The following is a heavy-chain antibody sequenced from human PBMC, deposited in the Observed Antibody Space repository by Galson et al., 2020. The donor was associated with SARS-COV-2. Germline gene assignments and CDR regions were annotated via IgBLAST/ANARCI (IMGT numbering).Heavy chain of an antibody. D-gene: IGHD6-13*01. V-gene: IGHV1-46*01. CDR3: ARDTVRQQLVLSTYYYGMDV. Sequence: ASVKVSCKASGYTFTSYYMHWVRQAPGQGLEWMGIINPSGGSTSYAQKFQGRVTMTRDTSTSTVYMELSSLRSEDTAVYYCARDTVRQQLVLSTYYYGMDVWGQGTTVTVSS. CDR2: INPSGGST. CDR1: GYTFTSYY. J-gene: IGHJ6*02.